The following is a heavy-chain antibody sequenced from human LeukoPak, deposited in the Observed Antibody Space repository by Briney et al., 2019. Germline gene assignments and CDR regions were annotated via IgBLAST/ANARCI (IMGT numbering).Heavy chain of an antibody. Sequence: PGGSLRLSCAASGFTFSDFYMSWIRQAPGKGLEWISYISSSGSYIYHADSVRGRFTISRDNAKNSLYLQMNTLRAEDTAVYYCARDLSTSSEDWWDYWGQGTLVTVSS. V-gene: IGHV3-11*01. J-gene: IGHJ4*02. CDR3: ARDLSTSSEDWWDY. CDR2: ISSSGSYI. CDR1: GFTFSDFY. D-gene: IGHD6-13*01.